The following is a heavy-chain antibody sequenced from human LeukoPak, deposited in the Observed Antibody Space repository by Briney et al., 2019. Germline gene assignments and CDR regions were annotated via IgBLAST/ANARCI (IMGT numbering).Heavy chain of an antibody. CDR2: INPNSGGT. J-gene: IGHJ4*02. Sequence: ASVKVSCKASGYTFTAYYIRWVRQVPGQGLQWMGWINPNSGGTNYPQKFQGRVTMTTDTSISTAYMELSSLRSDDTAVYFCARDAIVRDYSYSDYWGQGTLVTVSS. CDR1: GYTFTAYY. D-gene: IGHD4-11*01. CDR3: ARDAIVRDYSYSDY. V-gene: IGHV1-2*02.